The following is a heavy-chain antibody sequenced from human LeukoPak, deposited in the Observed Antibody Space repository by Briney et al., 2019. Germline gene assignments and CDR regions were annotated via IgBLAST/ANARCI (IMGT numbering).Heavy chain of an antibody. D-gene: IGHD2-15*01. CDR1: SGSISTSNYY. V-gene: IGHV4-39*07. CDR2: IFYSGST. Sequence: SGTLSLTCTVSSGSISTSNYYWGWVRQPPGKALEWIGNIFYSGSTYYSPSLKSRVTISLDTSRNQFSLKLNSVTAADTAVYYCARAGYCGDGGCRGGSAFDVWGQGTMVTVSS. J-gene: IGHJ3*01. CDR3: ARAGYCGDGGCRGGSAFDV.